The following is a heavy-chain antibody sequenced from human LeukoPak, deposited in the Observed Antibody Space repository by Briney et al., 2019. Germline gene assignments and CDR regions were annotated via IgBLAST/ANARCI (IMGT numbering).Heavy chain of an antibody. Sequence: GGSLRLSCAASGFTFSRYAMHWVRQAPGKGLEWVAAISYDGSHKFYADSVKGRFTISRDNSNSTLFLQLSSLRPEATAVYYCARVYCGADCYNNYYYGMDVWGQGTTVTVSS. J-gene: IGHJ6*02. CDR3: ARVYCGADCYNNYYYGMDV. CDR2: ISYDGSHK. CDR1: GFTFSRYA. D-gene: IGHD2-21*02. V-gene: IGHV3-30*04.